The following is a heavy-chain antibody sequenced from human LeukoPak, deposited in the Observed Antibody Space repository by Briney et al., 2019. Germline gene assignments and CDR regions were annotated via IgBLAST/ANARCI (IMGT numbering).Heavy chain of an antibody. J-gene: IGHJ4*02. D-gene: IGHD5-12*01. V-gene: IGHV3-7*01. CDR3: ARSMATIGCIGY. CDR2: IKQDAGEI. Sequence: GGSLRLSCAASGFTLSGYWMSWVRQLPGKGLEWVANIKQDAGEIRYVDSVKGRFTISRDNAKNSLYLQMNSLRDEDTAVYYCARSMATIGCIGYWGQGTLVTVSS. CDR1: GFTLSGYW.